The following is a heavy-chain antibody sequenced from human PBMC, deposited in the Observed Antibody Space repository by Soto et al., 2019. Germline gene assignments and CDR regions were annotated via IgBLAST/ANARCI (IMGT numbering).Heavy chain of an antibody. V-gene: IGHV3-33*01. CDR3: AGGAHIVVVTANFDY. CDR1: GFTFSSYG. J-gene: IGHJ4*02. CDR2: IWYDGSNK. D-gene: IGHD2-21*02. Sequence: QVQLVESGGGVVQPGRSLRLSCAASGFTFSSYGMHWVRQAPGKGLEWVAVIWYDGSNKYYADSVKGRFTISRDNSKNALDLQMSSLRAEDTAVYCGAGGAHIVVVTANFDYWGQGTLVTVSS.